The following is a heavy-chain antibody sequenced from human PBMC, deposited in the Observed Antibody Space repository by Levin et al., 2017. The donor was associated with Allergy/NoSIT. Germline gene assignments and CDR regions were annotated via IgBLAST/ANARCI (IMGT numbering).Heavy chain of an antibody. CDR3: ARGQTRFQF. D-gene: IGHD1-7*01. V-gene: IGHV3-7*01. CDR1: GFTLSTLW. Sequence: PGGSLRLSCVASGFTLSTLWMTWVRQAPGKGLEWVANIKHDGSEKYYVDSVKGRFTISRDNAKNSLYLQMNSLRVEDTAVYYCARGQTRFQFWGQGTLVTVSS. CDR2: IKHDGSEK. J-gene: IGHJ4*02.